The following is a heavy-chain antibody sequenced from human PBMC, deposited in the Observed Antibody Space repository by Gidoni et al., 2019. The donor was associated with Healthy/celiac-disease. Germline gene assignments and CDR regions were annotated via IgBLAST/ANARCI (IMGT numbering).Heavy chain of an antibody. CDR2: IYYSGST. J-gene: IGHJ4*02. Sequence: QLQLQESGPGLVKPSETLSLTCTVSGGSISSSSYYWGWIRQPPGKGLEWIGSIYYSGSTYYNPSLKSRVTISVDTSKNQFSLKLSSVTAADTAVYYCARHFPVVPAAISSPDYFDYWGQGTLVTVSS. CDR3: ARHFPVVPAAISSPDYFDY. D-gene: IGHD2-2*01. CDR1: GGSISSSSYY. V-gene: IGHV4-39*01.